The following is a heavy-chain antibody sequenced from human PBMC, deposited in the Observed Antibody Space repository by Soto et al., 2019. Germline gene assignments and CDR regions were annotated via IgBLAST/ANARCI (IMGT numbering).Heavy chain of an antibody. J-gene: IGHJ2*01. CDR2: IYSGGST. Sequence: EVQLVESGGGLVQPGGSLRLSCAASGLTVSSNYMSWVRQAPGKGLEWVSVIYSGGSTYYADSVKGRFTISRHNSKNTXXLQMTSRRAEDTAVYYCARDRDYDGSGYYYWYFDLWGRGTLVTVSS. CDR3: ARDRDYDGSGYYYWYFDL. V-gene: IGHV3-53*04. CDR1: GLTVSSNY. D-gene: IGHD3-22*01.